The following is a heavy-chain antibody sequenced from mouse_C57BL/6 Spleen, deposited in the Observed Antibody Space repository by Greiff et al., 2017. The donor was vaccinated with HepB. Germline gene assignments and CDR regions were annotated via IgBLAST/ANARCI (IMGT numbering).Heavy chain of an antibody. CDR2: IHPNSGST. J-gene: IGHJ2*01. D-gene: IGHD1-1*01. CDR1: GYTFTSYW. CDR3: ARGGTVVAPFGY. V-gene: IGHV1-64*01. Sequence: VQLQQPGAELVKPGASVKLSCKASGYTFTSYWMHWVKQRPGQGLEWIGMIHPNSGSTNYNEKFKSKATLTVDKSSSTAYMQLSSLTSEDSAVYYCARGGTVVAPFGYWGQGTTLTVSS.